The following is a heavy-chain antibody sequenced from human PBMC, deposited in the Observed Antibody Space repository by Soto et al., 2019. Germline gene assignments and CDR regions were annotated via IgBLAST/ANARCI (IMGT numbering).Heavy chain of an antibody. CDR2: ISAYNGNT. CDR1: GYTFTSYG. D-gene: IGHD3-10*01. Sequence: QVQLVQSGAEVKKPGASVKVSCKASGYTFTSYGISWVRQAPGQGLEWMGWISAYNGNTNYAQKLQGRVTMTTDTSTSTAYMELRSLRSDDTAVYYCASSYYGSGTPYYYGMDVWDQGTTVTVSS. J-gene: IGHJ6*02. CDR3: ASSYYGSGTPYYYGMDV. V-gene: IGHV1-18*01.